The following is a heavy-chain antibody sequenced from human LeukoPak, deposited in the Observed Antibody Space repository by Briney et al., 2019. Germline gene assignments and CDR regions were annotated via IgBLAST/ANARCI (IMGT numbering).Heavy chain of an antibody. CDR2: ISSSSSYI. CDR3: ARDRPLHYFDY. J-gene: IGHJ4*02. CDR1: GFTFSSYS. Sequence: GGSLRLSCAASGFTFSSYSMNWVRQAPGKGLEWVSSISSSSSYIYYGDSVKGRFTISRDNAKNSLYLQMNSLRAEDTAVYYCARDRPLHYFDYWGQGTLVTVSS. V-gene: IGHV3-21*01.